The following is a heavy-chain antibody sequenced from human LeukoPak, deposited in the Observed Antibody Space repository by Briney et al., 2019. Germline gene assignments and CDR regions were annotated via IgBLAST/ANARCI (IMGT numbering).Heavy chain of an antibody. V-gene: IGHV3-9*01. CDR1: GFTFDDYA. CDR3: ARDATDFWSGYYNWFDP. CDR2: ISWNSGSI. J-gene: IGHJ5*02. D-gene: IGHD3-3*01. Sequence: PGRSLRLSCAASGFTFDDYAMHWVRQAPGKGLEWVSGISWNSGSIGYADSVKGRFTISRDNAKNSLYLQMNSLRAEDTAVYYCARDATDFWSGYYNWFDPWGQGTLVTVSS.